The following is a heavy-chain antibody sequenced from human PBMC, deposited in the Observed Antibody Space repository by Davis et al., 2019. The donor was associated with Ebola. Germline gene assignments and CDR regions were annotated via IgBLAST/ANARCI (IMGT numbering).Heavy chain of an antibody. Sequence: SLKLSLAAPGFTFSRSAMHWVRQASGKGLEWVGRIRSKANSYSTAYAASVKGKFTIHRDDSKNTAYLQMNSLKAEDTAVYYCTNTLGTTDYWGKGTLVTVSS. CDR1: GFTFSRSA. CDR3: TNTLGTTDY. CDR2: IRSKANSYST. D-gene: IGHD4-11*01. V-gene: IGHV3-73*01. J-gene: IGHJ4*02.